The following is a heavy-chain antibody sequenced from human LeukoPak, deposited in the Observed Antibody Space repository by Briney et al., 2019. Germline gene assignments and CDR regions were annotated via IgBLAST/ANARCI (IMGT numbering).Heavy chain of an antibody. Sequence: ASVKVSCKASGCTFTSYGISWVRQAPGQGLEWMGWISAYNGNTNYAQKLQGRVTMTTDTSTSTAYMELRSLRSDDTAVYYCAREGGYFYDSSGYSLFDYWGQGTLVTVSS. J-gene: IGHJ4*02. CDR1: GCTFTSYG. CDR3: AREGGYFYDSSGYSLFDY. V-gene: IGHV1-18*01. D-gene: IGHD3-22*01. CDR2: ISAYNGNT.